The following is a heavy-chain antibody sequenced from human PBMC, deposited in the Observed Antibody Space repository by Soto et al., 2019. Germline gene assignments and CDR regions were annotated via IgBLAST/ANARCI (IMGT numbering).Heavy chain of an antibody. J-gene: IGHJ4*02. CDR1: GFTFSSYG. CDR2: VLYDGRNK. V-gene: IGHV3-30*18. D-gene: IGHD3-22*01. CDR3: AKAGYYDSSGYYELDY. Sequence: QVQLVESGGGVVQPGRSLRLSCAASGFTFSSYGMHWVRQAPGKGLEWVAVVLYDGRNKYYADSVKGRFTISRDNSKNTVYLQMNSLRAEDTAVYYCAKAGYYDSSGYYELDYWGQGTLVTVSS.